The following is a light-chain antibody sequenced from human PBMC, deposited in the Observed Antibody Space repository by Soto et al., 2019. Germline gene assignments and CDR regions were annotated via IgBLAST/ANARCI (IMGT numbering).Light chain of an antibody. CDR1: SSNIGAGFD. Sequence: QSVLTQPPSVSGAPGQRVTISCTGSSSNIGAGFDVHWYQQLPGTAPKLLIYVDDSRPSGVPDRFSGSKSGSSASLAITGLQAEDEADYYCQSYDSRLTAVVFGGGTMVTVL. CDR2: VDD. J-gene: IGLJ2*01. CDR3: QSYDSRLTAVV. V-gene: IGLV1-40*01.